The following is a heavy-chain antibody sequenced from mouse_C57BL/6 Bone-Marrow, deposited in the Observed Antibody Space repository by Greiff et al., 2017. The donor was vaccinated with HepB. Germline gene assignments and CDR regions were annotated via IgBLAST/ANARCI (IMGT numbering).Heavy chain of an antibody. V-gene: IGHV5-6*01. CDR2: ISSGGSYT. J-gene: IGHJ3*01. CDR3: ARGFAY. Sequence: EVNVVESGGDLVKPGGSLKLSCAASGFTFSSYGMSWVRQTPDKRLEWVATISSGGSYTYYPDSVKGRFTISRDNAKNTLYLQMSRLKSEDTAVYYCARGFAYWGQGTLVTVSA. CDR1: GFTFSSYG.